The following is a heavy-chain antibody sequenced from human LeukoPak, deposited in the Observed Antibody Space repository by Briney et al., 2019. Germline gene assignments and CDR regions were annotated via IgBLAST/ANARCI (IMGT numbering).Heavy chain of an antibody. Sequence: GGSLRLSCAASGFTFDDYAMHWVRQAPGKGLEWVSLISGDGGSTYYADSVKGRFTISRDNSKNSLYLQMDGLRTEDTALYYCAKDKSYYDSSGYYGYFDYWGQGTLVTVSS. D-gene: IGHD3-22*01. CDR2: ISGDGGST. CDR3: AKDKSYYDSSGYYGYFDY. V-gene: IGHV3-43*02. J-gene: IGHJ4*02. CDR1: GFTFDDYA.